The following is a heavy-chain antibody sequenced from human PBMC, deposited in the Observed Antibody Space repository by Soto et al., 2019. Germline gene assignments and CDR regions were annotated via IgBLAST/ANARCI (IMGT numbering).Heavy chain of an antibody. CDR1: GYTLTIGA. D-gene: IGHD3-10*01. CDR3: ARDDAGGGDKY. CDR2: INPANGDT. V-gene: IGHV1-3*01. J-gene: IGHJ4*02. Sequence: QVQLVQSGAEVKEPGASAKVSCKASGYTLTIGAMHWVRQAPGQGLEWMGWINPANGDTIYSQKFQGRVTITSDTSASTVYMELSSLEDTAVFYCARDDAGGGDKYWGQGTLVTVSS.